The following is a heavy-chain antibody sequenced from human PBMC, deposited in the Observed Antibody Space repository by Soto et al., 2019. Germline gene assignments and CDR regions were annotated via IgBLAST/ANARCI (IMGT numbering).Heavy chain of an antibody. CDR2: ISVFNGNT. Sequence: QVQLVQYGAEVKKPGASVKVSCKTSCYTFTGYGINWVRQAPGHGLEWMGWISVFNGNTKYGQNIQSRDIMTTDTTTNTAYMERRSLRSVDKAVYFVRRDGSGCSNDSGGQGTMLIVSS. CDR3: RRDGSGCSNDS. CDR1: CYTFTGYG. J-gene: IGHJ3*01. V-gene: IGHV1-18*01. D-gene: IGHD2-8*01.